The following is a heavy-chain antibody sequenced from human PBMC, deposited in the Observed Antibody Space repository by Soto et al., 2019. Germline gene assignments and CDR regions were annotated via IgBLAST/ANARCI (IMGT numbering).Heavy chain of an antibody. Sequence: KGLEWIGYIYYGGSTNYNPSLKSRVTISVDTSKNQFSLKLSSVTAADTAVYYCARSSFFFLAEGGQPNLPSVSAFLLNRSSDL. CDR2: IYYGGST. D-gene: IGHD2-15*01. J-gene: IGHJ2*01. CDR3: ARSSFFFLAEGGQPNLPSVSAFLLNRSSDL. V-gene: IGHV4-59*01.